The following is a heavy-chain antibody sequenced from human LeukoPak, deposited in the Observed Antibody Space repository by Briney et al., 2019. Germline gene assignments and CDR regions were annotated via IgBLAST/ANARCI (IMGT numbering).Heavy chain of an antibody. D-gene: IGHD4-11*01. V-gene: IGHV3-21*01. CDR1: GFTFSNYN. CDR3: ARELLTYSNHKLGHYMDV. CDR2: ISSSSSYI. Sequence: PGRSLRLSCAASGFTFSNYNMNWVRQAPGKGLEWVSCISSSSSYIYYADSVKGRFTISRENAKNSLYLQMNSLRAEDTALYFCARELLTYSNHKLGHYMDVWGKGTTVTVSS. J-gene: IGHJ6*03.